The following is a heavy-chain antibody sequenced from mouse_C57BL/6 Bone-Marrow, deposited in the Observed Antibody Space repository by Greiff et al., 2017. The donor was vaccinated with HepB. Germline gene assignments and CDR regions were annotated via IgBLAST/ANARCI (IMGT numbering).Heavy chain of an antibody. J-gene: IGHJ1*03. V-gene: IGHV1-64*01. D-gene: IGHD1-1*01. CDR2: IHPNSGST. CDR3: ARWGYGSSSYFDV. CDR1: GYTFTSYW. Sequence: QVQLQQPGAELVKPGASVKLSCKASGYTFTSYWMHWVKQRPGQGLEWIGMIHPNSGSTNYNEKFKSKATLTVDKSSSTAYMQLSSLTSEDSAVYYCARWGYGSSSYFDVWGTGTTVTVSS.